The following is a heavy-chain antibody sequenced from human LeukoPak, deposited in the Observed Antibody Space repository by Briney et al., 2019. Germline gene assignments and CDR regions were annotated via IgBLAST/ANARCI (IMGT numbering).Heavy chain of an antibody. CDR3: ASSAHGDYPADAFDI. J-gene: IGHJ3*02. D-gene: IGHD4-17*01. CDR1: GGTFSSYT. CDR2: IIPILGIA. V-gene: IGHV1-69*02. Sequence: ASVKVSCKASGGTFSSYTISCLRQAPGQGLEWMGRIIPILGIANYAQKFQGRVTISADKSTSTAYMELSSLRSEHTAVYYCASSAHGDYPADAFDIWGQGTMVTVSS.